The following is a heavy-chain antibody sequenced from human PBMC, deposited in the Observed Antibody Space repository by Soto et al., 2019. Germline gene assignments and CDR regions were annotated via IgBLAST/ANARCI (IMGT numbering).Heavy chain of an antibody. Sequence: EVQLVQSGAEVKKPGESLRISCKGSGYSFTSYWISWVRQMPGKGLEWMGRIDPSDSYTNYSPSFQGHVTISADKSISTAYLQWSSLKASDTAMYYCARLRDMTTVTTGLFPWGQGTLVTVSS. J-gene: IGHJ5*02. CDR3: ARLRDMTTVTTGLFP. CDR1: GYSFTSYW. CDR2: IDPSDSYT. V-gene: IGHV5-10-1*03. D-gene: IGHD4-17*01.